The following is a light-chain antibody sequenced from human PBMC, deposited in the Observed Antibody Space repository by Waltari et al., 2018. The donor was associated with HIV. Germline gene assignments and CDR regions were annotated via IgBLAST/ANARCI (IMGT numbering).Light chain of an antibody. CDR2: AAS. J-gene: IGKJ2*01. V-gene: IGKV1D-16*01. CDR3: QQLNSYPYT. Sequence: DLQMTQSPSSVSASVGSTVTITCRACQDLDAWLACYQHKPEMAPKSLIYAASTLQSGVPSRFSGSGSGTEFTLTVSSLQPEDFATYYCQQLNSYPYTFGPGTKLEI. CDR1: QDLDAW.